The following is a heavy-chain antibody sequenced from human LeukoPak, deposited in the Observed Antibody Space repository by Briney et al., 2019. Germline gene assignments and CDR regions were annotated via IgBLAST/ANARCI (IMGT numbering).Heavy chain of an antibody. V-gene: IGHV4-34*01. CDR1: GGSFSGYN. CDR2: INHRAST. CDR3: AGSIIVATEENWFAP. J-gene: IGHJ5*02. D-gene: IGHD5-12*01. Sequence: SETLSLTCAVYGGSFSGYNWSWIRQPPGKGLEWIGEINHRASTNYNPSFKSRVTISVDTSKNQFSLKLSSVPAADTAVYYCAGSIIVATEENWFAPWGEGTLVTVSS.